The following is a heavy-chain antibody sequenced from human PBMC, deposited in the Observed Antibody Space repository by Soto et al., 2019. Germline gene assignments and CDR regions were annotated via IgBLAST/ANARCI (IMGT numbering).Heavy chain of an antibody. J-gene: IGHJ6*02. CDR2: IYYSGST. Sequence: PSETLSLTCTVSGGSISSYYWSWIRQPPGKGLEWIGYIYYSGSTNYNPSLKSRVTISVDTSKNQFSLKLSSVTAADTAVYYCARANVDTAMPNYYYGMDVWGQGTTVTVSS. CDR3: ARANVDTAMPNYYYGMDV. CDR1: GGSISSYY. D-gene: IGHD5-18*01. V-gene: IGHV4-59*01.